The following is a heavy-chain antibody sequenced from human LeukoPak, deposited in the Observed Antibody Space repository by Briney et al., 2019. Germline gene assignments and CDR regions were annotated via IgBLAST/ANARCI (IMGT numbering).Heavy chain of an antibody. V-gene: IGHV3-23*01. J-gene: IGHJ4*02. D-gene: IGHD3-10*01. CDR2: IRGSGGST. Sequence: KPGGSLRLSCAASGFTFSSYAMSWVRQAPGKGLEWVSAIRGSGGSTYYADSVKGRFTISRDNSKNTLYLQMNSLRAEDTAVYYCARKGNNYYGSGSFRIGYFDYWGQGTLVTVSS. CDR3: ARKGNNYYGSGSFRIGYFDY. CDR1: GFTFSSYA.